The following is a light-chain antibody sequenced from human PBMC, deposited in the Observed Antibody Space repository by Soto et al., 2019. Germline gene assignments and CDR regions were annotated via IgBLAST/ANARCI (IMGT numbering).Light chain of an antibody. J-gene: IGKJ1*01. CDR2: GAS. CDR1: QSGSSSH. CDR3: HQYGSSPRT. V-gene: IGKV3-20*01. Sequence: EIVLTQSPGTLYLSPGQRATLSCRASQSGSSSHLVWYQQKPGQAPRLLIYGASSRATGIPARFSGSGSGTDFTLTISRLEPEDFAVYYCHQYGSSPRTFGQGTKVEI.